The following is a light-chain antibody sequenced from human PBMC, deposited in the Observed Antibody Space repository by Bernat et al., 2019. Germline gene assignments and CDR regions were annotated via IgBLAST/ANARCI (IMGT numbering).Light chain of an antibody. CDR2: RDT. V-gene: IGLV3-1*01. CDR1: RLGDKY. J-gene: IGLJ3*02. CDR3: QAWDNKIWV. Sequence: SYELTQPPSVSVPPGQTASITCSGDRLGDKYACWYQQKPGQSPVLVIYRDTKRPSGIPGRFSGSQSGDTATLTISGTQAMDEADYFCQAWDNKIWVFGGGTKVTVL.